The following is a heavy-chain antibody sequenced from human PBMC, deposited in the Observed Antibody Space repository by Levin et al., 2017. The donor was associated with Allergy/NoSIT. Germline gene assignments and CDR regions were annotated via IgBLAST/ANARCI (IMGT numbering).Heavy chain of an antibody. Sequence: ASVKVSCKASGYTFTGYYMHWVRQAPGQGLEWMGWINPNSGGTNYAQKFQGRVTMTRDTSISTAYMELSRLRSDDTAVYYCARTRTAYDSSTIDYWGQGTLVTVSS. CDR1: GYTFTGYY. D-gene: IGHD3-22*01. CDR2: INPNSGGT. J-gene: IGHJ4*02. V-gene: IGHV1-2*02. CDR3: ARTRTAYDSSTIDY.